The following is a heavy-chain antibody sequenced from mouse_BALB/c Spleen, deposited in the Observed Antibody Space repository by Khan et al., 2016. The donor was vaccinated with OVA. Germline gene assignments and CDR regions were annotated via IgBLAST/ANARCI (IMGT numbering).Heavy chain of an antibody. V-gene: IGHV3-8*02. Sequence: EVQLQESGPSLVKPSQTLSLTCSVTGDSITSGYWNWIRKFPGNKLEYMGYISSSDSTFYNPSLKSRISITRDTSKNQYYLQLNSVTTEDTATYYSARWTYRYDGYVDYWGQGTTLTVSS. D-gene: IGHD2-14*01. CDR1: GDSITSGY. CDR2: ISSSDST. CDR3: ARWTYRYDGYVDY. J-gene: IGHJ2*01.